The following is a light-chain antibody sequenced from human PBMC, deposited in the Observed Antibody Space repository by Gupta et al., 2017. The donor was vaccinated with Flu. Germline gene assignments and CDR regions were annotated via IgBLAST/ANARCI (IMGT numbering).Light chain of an antibody. V-gene: IGLV2-14*01. CDR3: SSYTSSSTFYV. Sequence: QSALTQPASVSGSPGPSITISCTGTSSDVGGSDYVSWYRQDPGKAPKLVIYDVSNRPSGVSSRFSGSKSGNTASLTISGLQAEDETDYYCSSYTSSSTFYVFGSGTKVTVL. CDR2: DVS. CDR1: SSDVGGSDY. J-gene: IGLJ1*01.